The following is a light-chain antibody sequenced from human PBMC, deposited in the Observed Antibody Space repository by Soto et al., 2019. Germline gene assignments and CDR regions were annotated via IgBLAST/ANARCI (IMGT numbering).Light chain of an antibody. J-gene: IGLJ1*01. Sequence: QSVLTQPASVSGSPGQSITISCTGTSSDVGSYNLVSWYQQHPGKAPKLMIYEGSKRPSGVSNRFSGSKSGNTASLTISGLQAEDEADYYCSSYASSTTPYVFGTGTKATV. CDR2: EGS. CDR3: SSYASSTTPYV. CDR1: SSDVGSYNL. V-gene: IGLV2-14*02.